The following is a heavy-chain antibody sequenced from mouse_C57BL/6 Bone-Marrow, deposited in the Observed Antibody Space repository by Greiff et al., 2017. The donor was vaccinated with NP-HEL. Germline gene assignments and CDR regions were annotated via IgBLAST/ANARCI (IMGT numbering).Heavy chain of an antibody. CDR1: GYTFTSYW. CDR2: IHPNGGST. J-gene: IGHJ4*01. Sequence: QVQLQQSGAELVKPGASVKLSCTASGYTFTSYWMHWVKQRPGQGLEWIGMIHPNGGSTNYNEKLKSKATITVDKSASTAYMQLSSLTSEDSAVYYCARRGSSTRYAMDYWGQGTSVTVSS. D-gene: IGHD1-1*01. CDR3: ARRGSSTRYAMDY. V-gene: IGHV1-64*01.